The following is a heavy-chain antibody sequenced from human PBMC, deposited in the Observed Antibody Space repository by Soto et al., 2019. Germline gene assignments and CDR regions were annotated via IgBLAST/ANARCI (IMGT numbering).Heavy chain of an antibody. J-gene: IGHJ5*02. V-gene: IGHV4-39*01. CDR3: AKQGSGAGRGWFDP. CDR1: GDSISSGSFY. CDR2: IYYSGST. Sequence: QLQRQESGPGLVKPSETLSLTCTVSGDSISSGSFYWGWIRQPPGKGLEWIGSIYYSGSTYYKSSLKSRVTMSVDTSKNQFSVRLTSVIAADTAMYYCAKQGSGAGRGWFDPWGQGTLVTVSS. D-gene: IGHD6-19*01.